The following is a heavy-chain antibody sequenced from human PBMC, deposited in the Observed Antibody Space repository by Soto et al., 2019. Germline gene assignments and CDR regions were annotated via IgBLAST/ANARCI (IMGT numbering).Heavy chain of an antibody. Sequence: QVQLVQSGAEVKKPGSSVKVSCKASGGTFSSYAISWVRQAPGQGLEWMGGIIPIFGTANYAQKFQGRVTITADESTSTDYMELSSLRSEDTAVYYCARDVEKAARNYYYYGMDVWGQGTTVTVSS. CDR3: ARDVEKAARNYYYYGMDV. J-gene: IGHJ6*02. V-gene: IGHV1-69*12. CDR2: IIPIFGTA. D-gene: IGHD6-13*01. CDR1: GGTFSSYA.